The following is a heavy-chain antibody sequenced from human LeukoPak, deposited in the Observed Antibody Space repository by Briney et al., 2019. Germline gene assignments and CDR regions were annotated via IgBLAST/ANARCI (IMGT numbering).Heavy chain of an antibody. V-gene: IGHV3-21*01. CDR2: ISSSSSYI. J-gene: IGHJ4*02. CDR1: GFTFSSYS. Sequence: GGSLRLSCAASGFTFSSYSMNWVRQAPEKGLEWVSSISSSSSYIYYADSVKGRFTISRDNAKNSLYLQMNSLRAEDTAVYYCARDRPQQPHDYWGQGTLVTVSS. CDR3: ARDRPQQPHDY. D-gene: IGHD6-13*01.